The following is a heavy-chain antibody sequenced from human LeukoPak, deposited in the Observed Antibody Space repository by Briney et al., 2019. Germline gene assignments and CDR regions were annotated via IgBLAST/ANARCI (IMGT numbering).Heavy chain of an antibody. V-gene: IGHV3-33*01. CDR2: IWNDGSKT. D-gene: IGHD3-16*01. J-gene: IGHJ6*02. Sequence: GGSLRPSCAASGFSFEVYGMHWVRQAPGKGLEWVGLIWNDGSKTYYVASVKGRFTISRDNSKNTVDLQMNSLRGEDTAVYYCARYGGVVPGSKMDVWGQGTTVTVSS. CDR3: ARYGGVVPGSKMDV. CDR1: GFSFEVYG.